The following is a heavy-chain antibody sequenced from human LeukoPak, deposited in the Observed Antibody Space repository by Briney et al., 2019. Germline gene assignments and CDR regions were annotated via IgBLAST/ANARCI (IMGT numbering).Heavy chain of an antibody. J-gene: IGHJ3*01. CDR1: GFSLSTGGVG. D-gene: IGHD6-13*01. CDR2: IYWDNDK. Sequence: GSGPTLVNPTQTLTLTCTFSGFSLSTGGVGMGWIRQPPGKAPEWLALIYWDNDKRYSPSLKSRLSITKDISKNQVVLTMTRMDPVDTATYSGFHRGSSSWSRGAVAPPEAFDVGGKGTLVT. V-gene: IGHV2-5*02. CDR3: FHRGSSSWSRGAVAPPEAFDV.